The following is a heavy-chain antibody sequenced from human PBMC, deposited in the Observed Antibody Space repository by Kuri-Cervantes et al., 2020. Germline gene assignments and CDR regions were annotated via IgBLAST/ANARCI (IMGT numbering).Heavy chain of an antibody. J-gene: IGHJ5*02. CDR2: IDWDDDK. D-gene: IGHD3-22*01. CDR3: AHKSYYSAFNPPRSSLPKQNNWFDP. CDR1: GFSLSTSGVG. V-gene: IGHV2-70*12. Sequence: SGPTLVKPTQTLTLTCTFSGFSLSTSGVGVGWIRQPPGKALEWLALIDWDDDKYYSTSLKTRLTISKDTSKNQVVLTMTNMDPVDTATYYCAHKSYYSAFNPPRSSLPKQNNWFDPWGQGTLVTVSS.